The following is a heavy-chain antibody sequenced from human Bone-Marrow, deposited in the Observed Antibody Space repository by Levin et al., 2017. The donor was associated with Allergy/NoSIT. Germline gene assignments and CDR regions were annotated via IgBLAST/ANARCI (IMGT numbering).Heavy chain of an antibody. CDR3: AREDILTGYEAPEWRSEFDY. D-gene: IGHD3-9*01. CDR2: INPNSGGT. CDR1: GYTFTGYY. J-gene: IGHJ4*02. V-gene: IGHV1-2*06. Sequence: GESLKISCKASGYTFTGYYMHWVRQAPGQGLEWMGRINPNSGGTNYAQKFQGRVTMTRDTSISTAYMELSRLRSDDTAVYYCAREDILTGYEAPEWRSEFDYWGQGTLVTVSS.